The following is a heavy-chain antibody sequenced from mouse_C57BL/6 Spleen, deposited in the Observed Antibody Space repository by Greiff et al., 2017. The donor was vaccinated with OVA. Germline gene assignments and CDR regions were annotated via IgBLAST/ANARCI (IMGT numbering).Heavy chain of an antibody. D-gene: IGHD2-10*01. CDR1: GYTFTSYW. J-gene: IGHJ4*01. V-gene: IGHV1-50*01. CDR2: IDPSDSYT. CDR3: ATFYGPYAMDY. Sequence: VQLQQSGAELVKPGASVKLSCKASGYTFTSYWMQWVKQRPGQGLEWIGEIDPSDSYTNYNQKFKGKATLTVDTSSSTAYMQLSSLTSEDSAVYYCATFYGPYAMDYWGQGTSVTVSS.